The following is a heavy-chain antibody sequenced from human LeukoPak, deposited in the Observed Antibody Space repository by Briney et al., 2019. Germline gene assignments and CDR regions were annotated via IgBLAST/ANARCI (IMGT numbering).Heavy chain of an antibody. V-gene: IGHV3-7*03. J-gene: IGHJ4*02. D-gene: IGHD3-22*01. CDR1: GFTLSDYW. CDR2: INQDGGQK. Sequence: GGSLRLSCAASGFTLSDYWMSWVRQAPGKGLEWVANINQDGGQKYYVGSVKGRFTISRDNAKSSVYLQMNSLRAEDTAVYYCTREMVMIDYWGQGNLVTVSS. CDR3: TREMVMIDY.